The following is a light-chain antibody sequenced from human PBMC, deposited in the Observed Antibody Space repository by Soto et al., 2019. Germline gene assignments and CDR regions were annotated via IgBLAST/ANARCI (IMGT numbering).Light chain of an antibody. Sequence: EIVMTQSPGTLSLSPGERATLSCRASQSVSSYLAWYQQKPGQAPRLLIYGASNRATGIPDRFSGSGSGTDFTLTISRLEPEDSAVYYCQQYGSSPLTFGGGTKVDIK. J-gene: IGKJ4*01. V-gene: IGKV3-20*01. CDR1: QSVSSY. CDR3: QQYGSSPLT. CDR2: GAS.